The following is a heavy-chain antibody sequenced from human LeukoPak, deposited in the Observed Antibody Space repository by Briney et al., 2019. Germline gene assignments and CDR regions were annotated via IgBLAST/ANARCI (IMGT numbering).Heavy chain of an antibody. D-gene: IGHD3-10*01. V-gene: IGHV3-74*03. Sequence: PGGSLRLSSTASGFTFSTYWINWVRQSPGKGLVWVALINGDGSTTTHADSVKGRFTISRDNAKNTAYLQMNSLRDEDTAVYFCARDYAGSPDYWGQGTLVTVSA. CDR2: INGDGSTT. CDR3: ARDYAGSPDY. J-gene: IGHJ4*02. CDR1: GFTFSTYW.